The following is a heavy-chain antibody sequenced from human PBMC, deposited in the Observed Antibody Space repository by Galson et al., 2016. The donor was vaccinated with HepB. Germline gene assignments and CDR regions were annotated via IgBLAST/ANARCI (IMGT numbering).Heavy chain of an antibody. CDR2: TYHTSNWYS. CDR1: GDSVSSKSAA. J-gene: IGHJ4*02. Sequence: CAISGDSVSSKSAAWNWIRHSPSRGLEWLGRTYHTSNWYSDYAVSVKSRITINPDTSKNQFSLQLNSVTPGDTAVDYRARGHLVVPFSFYFDYWGQGSLVTVSS. V-gene: IGHV6-1*01. D-gene: IGHD2-15*01. CDR3: ARGHLVVPFSFYFDY.